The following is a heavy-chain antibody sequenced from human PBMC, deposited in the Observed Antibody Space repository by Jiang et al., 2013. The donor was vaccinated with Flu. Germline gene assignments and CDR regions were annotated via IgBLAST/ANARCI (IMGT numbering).Heavy chain of an antibody. V-gene: IGHV3-30*04. CDR3: ASLGMRWAPNWNDDYFDY. CDR2: ISYDGSNK. CDR1: GFTFSSYA. Sequence: VQLVESGGGVVQPGRSLRLSCAASGFTFSSYAMHWVRQAPGKGLEWVAVISYDGSNKYYADSVKGRFTISRDNSKNTLYLQMNSLRAEDTAVYYCASLGMRWAPNWNDDYFDYWGQGTLVTVSS. D-gene: IGHD1-1*01. J-gene: IGHJ4*02.